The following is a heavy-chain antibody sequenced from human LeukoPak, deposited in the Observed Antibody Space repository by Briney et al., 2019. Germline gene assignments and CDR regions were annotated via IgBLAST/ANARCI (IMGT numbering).Heavy chain of an antibody. CDR2: INWNGGST. D-gene: IGHD3-9*01. V-gene: IGHV3-20*04. Sequence: PGGSLRLSCAASGFTFDDYGMSWVRQAPGKGLEWVSGINWNGGSTGYADSVKGRFTISRDNAKNSLYLQMNSLRAEDTAVYYCARGASTYYDILTGYYLDYWGQGTLVTVSS. CDR3: ARGASTYYDILTGYYLDY. CDR1: GFTFDDYG. J-gene: IGHJ4*02.